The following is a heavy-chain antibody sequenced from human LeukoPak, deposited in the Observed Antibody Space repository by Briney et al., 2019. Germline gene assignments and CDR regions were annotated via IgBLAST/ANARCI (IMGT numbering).Heavy chain of an antibody. Sequence: PSETLSLTCTVSGGSISSSSYYWGWIRQPPGKGLEWIGSIYYSGSTYYNPSLKSRVTISVDTSKNQFSLKLSSVTAADTAVYYCARDRGVGASDYWGQGTLVTVSS. D-gene: IGHD1-26*01. J-gene: IGHJ4*02. CDR2: IYYSGST. V-gene: IGHV4-39*07. CDR1: GGSISSSSYY. CDR3: ARDRGVGASDY.